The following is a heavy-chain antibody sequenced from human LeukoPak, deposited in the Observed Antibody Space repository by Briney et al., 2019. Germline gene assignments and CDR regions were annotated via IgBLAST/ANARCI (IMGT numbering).Heavy chain of an antibody. Sequence: GRSLRLSCAASGFTFSSYCMNWVRQAPGKGLEWVSYISSSGSTIYYADSVKGRFTISRDNAKNSLYLQMNSLRAEDTAVYYCARDLSLYCSGGSCYSLNYWGQGTLVTVSS. D-gene: IGHD2-15*01. CDR3: ARDLSLYCSGGSCYSLNY. V-gene: IGHV3-48*04. CDR2: ISSSGSTI. J-gene: IGHJ4*02. CDR1: GFTFSSYC.